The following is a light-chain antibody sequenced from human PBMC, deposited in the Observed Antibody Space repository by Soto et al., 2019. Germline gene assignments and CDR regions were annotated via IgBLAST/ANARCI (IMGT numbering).Light chain of an antibody. Sequence: EIAMTQSPATLSVSPGERVTLSCRASQSISTELAWYQQIPGQPPRLLIYSASTRATGVPARFTGSGSGSEFTLTISRLQSEDFAIYYCQQGHNWPLTFGQGTRLEI. V-gene: IGKV3-15*01. CDR3: QQGHNWPLT. CDR2: SAS. J-gene: IGKJ2*01. CDR1: QSISTE.